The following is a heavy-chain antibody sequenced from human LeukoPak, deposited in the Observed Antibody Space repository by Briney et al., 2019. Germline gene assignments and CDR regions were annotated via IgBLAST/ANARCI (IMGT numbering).Heavy chain of an antibody. CDR3: AKDGVVSGWYSYYFDY. Sequence: GGSLRLSCAASGFTFSSYAMSWVRQAPGKGLEWVSAISGSGGSTYYADSVKGRFTISRGNSKNTLYLQMNSLRAEDTAVYYCAKDGVVSGWYSYYFDYWGQGTLVTVSS. CDR1: GFTFSSYA. V-gene: IGHV3-23*01. J-gene: IGHJ4*02. D-gene: IGHD6-19*01. CDR2: ISGSGGST.